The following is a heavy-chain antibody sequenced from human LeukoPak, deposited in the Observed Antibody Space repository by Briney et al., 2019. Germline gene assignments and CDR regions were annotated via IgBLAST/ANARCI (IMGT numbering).Heavy chain of an antibody. CDR1: GFTFSSYA. CDR3: AKCLAVAGTEFDY. V-gene: IGHV3-23*01. J-gene: IGHJ4*02. D-gene: IGHD6-19*01. Sequence: GGSLRLSCAASGFTFSSYAISWVRRAPGKGLEWVSAISGSGGSTYYADSVKGRFTTSRDNSKNTLYLQMNSLRAEDTAVYYCAKCLAVAGTEFDYWGQGTLVTVSS. CDR2: ISGSGGST.